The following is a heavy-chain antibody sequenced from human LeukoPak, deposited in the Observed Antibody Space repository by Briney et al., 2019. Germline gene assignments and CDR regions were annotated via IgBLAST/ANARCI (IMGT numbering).Heavy chain of an antibody. Sequence: PSETLSLTCTVSGYSISSGYYWGWIRQPPGKGLEWIGSIYHSGSTYYNPSLKSRVTISVDTSKNQFSLKLSSVTAADTAVYYCARDLRRVQLWLLGYWGQGTLVTVSS. CDR3: ARDLRRVQLWLLGY. CDR1: GYSISSGYY. D-gene: IGHD5-18*01. CDR2: IYHSGST. V-gene: IGHV4-38-2*02. J-gene: IGHJ4*02.